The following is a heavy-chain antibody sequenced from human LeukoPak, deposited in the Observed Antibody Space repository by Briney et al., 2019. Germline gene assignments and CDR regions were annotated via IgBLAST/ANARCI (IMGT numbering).Heavy chain of an antibody. J-gene: IGHJ4*02. Sequence: GGSLRLSCAASGFTFSSYAMSWVRQAPGKGLEWVSAISGSGGSTYYADSVKGRFTISRDNSKNTLYLRMNSLRADDTAVYYCVKGLLQLDWYYFDYWGQGTLVTVSS. CDR1: GFTFSSYA. CDR3: VKGLLQLDWYYFDY. V-gene: IGHV3-23*01. D-gene: IGHD3/OR15-3a*01. CDR2: ISGSGGST.